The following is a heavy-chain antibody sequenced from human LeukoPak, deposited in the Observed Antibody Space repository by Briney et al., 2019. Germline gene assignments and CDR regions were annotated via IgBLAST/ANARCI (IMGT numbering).Heavy chain of an antibody. CDR3: ARGPTQYDFWSGYSTPFDY. CDR1: GGSFSGYY. CDR2: INHSGST. Sequence: SETLSLACAVYGGSFSGYYWSWIRQPPGKGLEWIGEINHSGSTNYNPSLKSRVTISVDTSKNQFSLKLSSATAADTAVYYCARGPTQYDFWSGYSTPFDYWGQGTLVTVSS. V-gene: IGHV4-34*01. D-gene: IGHD3-3*01. J-gene: IGHJ4*02.